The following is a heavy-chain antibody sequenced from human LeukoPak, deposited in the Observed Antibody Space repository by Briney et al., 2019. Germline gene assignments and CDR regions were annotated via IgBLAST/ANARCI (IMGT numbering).Heavy chain of an antibody. Sequence: GGSLRLSCAASGFTFSSYGMNWVRQAPGKGLEWVAFIRYDGSHKYYADSVKGRFTISRDNSKNTLYLQMNSLRAEDTAVYYCARESGIAAALDLWGQGTLVTVSS. CDR1: GFTFSSYG. J-gene: IGHJ5*02. CDR2: IRYDGSHK. CDR3: ARESGIAAALDL. D-gene: IGHD6-13*01. V-gene: IGHV3-30*02.